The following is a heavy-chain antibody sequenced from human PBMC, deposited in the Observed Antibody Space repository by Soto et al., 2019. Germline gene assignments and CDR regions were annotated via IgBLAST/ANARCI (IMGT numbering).Heavy chain of an antibody. Sequence: PGGSLRLSCAASGFTFSSYSMNWVRQAPGKGLEWVSSISSSSSYIYYADSVKGRFTISRDNAKNSLYLQMNRLRAEDTAVYYCARDPYYYDSSGLGALDYWGQGTLVTVSS. D-gene: IGHD3-22*01. CDR3: ARDPYYYDSSGLGALDY. CDR1: GFTFSSYS. CDR2: ISSSSSYI. V-gene: IGHV3-21*01. J-gene: IGHJ4*02.